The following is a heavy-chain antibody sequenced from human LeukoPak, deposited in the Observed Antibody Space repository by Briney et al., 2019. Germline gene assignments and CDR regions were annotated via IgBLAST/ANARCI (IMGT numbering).Heavy chain of an antibody. D-gene: IGHD2-15*01. Sequence: TGGSLRLSCAASGFTFSSYGMHWVRQAPGKGLEWVAVIWYDGSNKYYADSVKGRFTISRDNAKNSLYLQMNSLRAEDTAVYYCARGGLRHAVWGQGTTVTVSS. V-gene: IGHV3-33*03. CDR2: IWYDGSNK. J-gene: IGHJ6*02. CDR1: GFTFSSYG. CDR3: ARGGLRHAV.